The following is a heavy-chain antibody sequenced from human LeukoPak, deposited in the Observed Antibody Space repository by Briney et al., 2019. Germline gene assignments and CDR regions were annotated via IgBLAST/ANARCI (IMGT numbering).Heavy chain of an antibody. J-gene: IGHJ3*02. CDR3: ARVVKAMGDAFDI. V-gene: IGHV1-8*01. D-gene: IGHD5-18*01. CDR1: GYTFTSYD. CDR2: MNPNSGNT. Sequence: GASVKLSCKASGYTFTSYDINWVRQATGQGLEWMGWMNPNSGNTGYAQKFQGRVTMTRNTSISTAYMELSSLRSEDTAVYYCARVVKAMGDAFDIWGQGTMVTVSS.